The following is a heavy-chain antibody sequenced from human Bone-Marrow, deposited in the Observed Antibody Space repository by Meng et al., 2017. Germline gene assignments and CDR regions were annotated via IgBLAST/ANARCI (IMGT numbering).Heavy chain of an antibody. Sequence: QVQLQESGPGLVKPSGTLSLTCAVSGGSISSGDYYWSWIRQPPGKGLEWIGYIYNSGSTYYNPSLKSRVTTSVDTSKNQFSLKLRFVTAADTAVYYCAREGRSHQVGVSVYWGQGNLVTVSS. J-gene: IGHJ4*02. D-gene: IGHD2-21*01. V-gene: IGHV4-30-4*01. CDR3: AREGRSHQVGVSVY. CDR2: IYNSGST. CDR1: GGSISSGDYY.